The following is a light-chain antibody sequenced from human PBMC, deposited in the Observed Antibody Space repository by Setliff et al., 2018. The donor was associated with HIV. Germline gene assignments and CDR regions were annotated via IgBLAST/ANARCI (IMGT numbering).Light chain of an antibody. V-gene: IGLV2-14*03. J-gene: IGLJ1*01. CDR1: NSDIGSHDY. Sequence: QSALAQPASVSGSPGQSITISCSGTNSDIGSHDYVSWYQQHPGKAPKLIIFSVTYRPSGVSDRFSGSKSGNTASLTISGLQPEDEADYYCASHRDLNTLEVFGTGTKVT. CDR3: ASHRDLNTLEV. CDR2: SVT.